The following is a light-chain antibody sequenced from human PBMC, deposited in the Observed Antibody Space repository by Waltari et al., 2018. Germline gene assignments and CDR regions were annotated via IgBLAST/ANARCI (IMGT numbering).Light chain of an antibody. CDR2: DVR. V-gene: IGLV2-14*01. CDR3: SSYTRTTPTTYV. Sequence: QSALTQPASVSRSLGQSITISCTGTSRDLGGSNYVLWPQQHPGKAPKLVIYDVRNRPSGVSHRFSGSKSGSTASLTISGLQAEDEADYFCSSYTRTTPTTYVFGTGTKVTVL. CDR1: SRDLGGSNY. J-gene: IGLJ1*01.